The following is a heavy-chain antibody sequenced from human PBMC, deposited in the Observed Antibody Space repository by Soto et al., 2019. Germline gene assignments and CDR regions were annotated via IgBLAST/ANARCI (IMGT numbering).Heavy chain of an antibody. J-gene: IGHJ1*01. CDR1: GYNFFDYG. Sequence: QIQLVQSGAEVKKPGASVKVSCKASGYNFFDYGVSWVRQAPGQGLEWMGGVSPKSGNTDYARKVQGRVTMTTDISTSTGYMELRALKSDDTGVYYCARGRTVSSIGPLLVWGQVTLVSVSA. CDR3: ARGRTVSSIGPLLV. V-gene: IGHV1-18*01. CDR2: VSPKSGNT. D-gene: IGHD1-1*01.